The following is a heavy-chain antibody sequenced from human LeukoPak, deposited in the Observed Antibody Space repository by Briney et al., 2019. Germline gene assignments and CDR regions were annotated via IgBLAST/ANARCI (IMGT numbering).Heavy chain of an antibody. CDR1: GYSFSSYG. V-gene: IGHV1-18*01. J-gene: IGHJ4*02. CDR2: INPYNGDT. Sequence: GASVKVSCKTSGYSFSSYGISWVRQAPGQGLEWMGWINPYNGDTTYAQKLQGRVTMTTDKSTNTAYMELRSLRSDDTAVYYCARHWTQLWSPLDYWGQGTLVTVSS. D-gene: IGHD5-18*01. CDR3: ARHWTQLWSPLDY.